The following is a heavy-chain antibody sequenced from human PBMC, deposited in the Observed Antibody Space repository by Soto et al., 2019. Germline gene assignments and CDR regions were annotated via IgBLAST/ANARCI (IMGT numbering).Heavy chain of an antibody. CDR2: IHYTGST. J-gene: IGHJ6*02. CDR1: GDSVTSGSIY. D-gene: IGHD3-3*01. V-gene: IGHV4-61*03. CDR3: ARDRGNFGVVLADFYQYGMDV. Sequence: QVQLQESGPGLVKPSETLSLTCTVSGDSVTSGSIYWSWIRQPPGKGLEWIGYIHYTGSTNYNPSLKSRVAISVDTSKNRVSLTLSSVTAADTAVYYCARDRGNFGVVLADFYQYGMDVWGQGTAVTVSS.